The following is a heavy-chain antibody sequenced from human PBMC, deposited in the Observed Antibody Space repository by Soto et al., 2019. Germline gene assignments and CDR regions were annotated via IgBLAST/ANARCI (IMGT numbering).Heavy chain of an antibody. J-gene: IGHJ2*01. D-gene: IGHD3-22*01. V-gene: IGHV3-33*01. Sequence: GGSLRLSCAASGFTFNNYGMHWVRQAPGKGLEWVAVIWYDGSHESYADSVKGRFTISRDNSKNTLYLQMNSLRAEDTAVYYCARDRYSYDSRAYQGVDWYFDLWGRGTLVTVSS. CDR3: ARDRYSYDSRAYQGVDWYFDL. CDR2: IWYDGSHE. CDR1: GFTFNNYG.